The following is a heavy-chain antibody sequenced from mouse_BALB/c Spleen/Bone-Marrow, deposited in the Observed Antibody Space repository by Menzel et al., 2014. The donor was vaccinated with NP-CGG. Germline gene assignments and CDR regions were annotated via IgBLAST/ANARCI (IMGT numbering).Heavy chain of an antibody. D-gene: IGHD6-5*01. V-gene: IGHV1-47*01. CDR3: ARGAYGLFDY. CDR1: GYPFTTYP. Sequence: QVHVKQSGAELVKPGASVKMSCKAFGYPFTTYPIEWMRQNHGKNLEWIGNFHPYDDDTKYNEQFKGKAKLTVDKSSTTVSLELSRLTSDGSAVYYCARGAYGLFDYWGQGTTLTVSS. J-gene: IGHJ2*01. CDR2: FHPYDDDT.